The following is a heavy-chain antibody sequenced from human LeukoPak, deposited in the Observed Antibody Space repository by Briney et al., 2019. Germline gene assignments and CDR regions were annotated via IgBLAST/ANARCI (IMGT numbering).Heavy chain of an antibody. CDR2: IYHSGST. J-gene: IGHJ4*02. D-gene: IGHD3-3*01. CDR3: ARELDFWSGYYSL. Sequence: SETLSLTCTVSGYSISSGYHWGWIRQPPGKGLEWIGSIYHSGSTYYNPSLKSRVTISVDTSKNQFSLKLSSVTAADTAVYYCARELDFWSGYYSLWGQGTLVTVSS. V-gene: IGHV4-38-2*02. CDR1: GYSISSGYH.